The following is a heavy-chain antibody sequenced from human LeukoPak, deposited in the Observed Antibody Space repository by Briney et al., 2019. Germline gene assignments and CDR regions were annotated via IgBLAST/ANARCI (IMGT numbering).Heavy chain of an antibody. CDR1: GYRFTSYW. CDR2: IDPSDSYT. CDR3: ARHQLLGPCFKGVCSDAFDI. V-gene: IGHV5-10-1*01. D-gene: IGHD2-8*01. Sequence: GESLRISCKGSGYRFTSYWISWVRQMAGKGLEWMGRIDPSDSYTNYSPSFQGHLTISADKSISTAYLQWSSLKASDTAMYYCARHQLLGPCFKGVCSDAFDIWGQGTMVTVSS. J-gene: IGHJ3*02.